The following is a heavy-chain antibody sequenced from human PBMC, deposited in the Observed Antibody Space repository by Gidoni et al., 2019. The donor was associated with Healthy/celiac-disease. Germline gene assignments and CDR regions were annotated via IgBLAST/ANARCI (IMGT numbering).Heavy chain of an antibody. Sequence: EVQLVESGGGFVQPGGSLRLSCSASVFPVRSNYMSWVRQAPGKGLEWVSVIDSGGSTYYADSVKGRVTIARDNAKNTLYLQMNSLRAEDTAVYYCARTPSRDYEFWSGLYYFDYWGQGTLVTVSS. J-gene: IGHJ4*02. CDR1: VFPVRSNY. D-gene: IGHD3-3*01. CDR3: ARTPSRDYEFWSGLYYFDY. CDR2: IDSGGST. V-gene: IGHV3-66*01.